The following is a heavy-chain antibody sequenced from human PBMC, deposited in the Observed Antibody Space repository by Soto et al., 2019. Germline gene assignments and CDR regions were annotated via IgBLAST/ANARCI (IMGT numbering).Heavy chain of an antibody. CDR1: GGSFSDYH. D-gene: IGHD3-3*01. CDR3: ARGRNYDFWSGYGNWFDP. Sequence: SETLSLTCDVSGGSFSDYHWSWIRQPPGKGLEWIGKINHSGSANYNPSLKSRVTISVGMSKNQFSLELSSVTAADTAVYYCARGRNYDFWSGYGNWFDPWGQGTLVTVS. CDR2: INHSGSA. J-gene: IGHJ5*02. V-gene: IGHV4-34*01.